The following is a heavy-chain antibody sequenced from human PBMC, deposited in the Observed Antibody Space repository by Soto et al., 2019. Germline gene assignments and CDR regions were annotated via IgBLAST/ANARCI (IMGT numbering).Heavy chain of an antibody. J-gene: IGHJ4*02. CDR3: ARGVEYASY. Sequence: VQLQQWGAGLLKPSETLSLTWAVYGGSFSGYYWSWIRQPPGKGLEWIGEINHSGSTNYNPSLKSRVTISVDTSKSQFSLKLSSVPAADTAVYYCARGVEYASYWGQGTLVTVSS. CDR1: GGSFSGYY. CDR2: INHSGST. V-gene: IGHV4-34*01. D-gene: IGHD2-8*01.